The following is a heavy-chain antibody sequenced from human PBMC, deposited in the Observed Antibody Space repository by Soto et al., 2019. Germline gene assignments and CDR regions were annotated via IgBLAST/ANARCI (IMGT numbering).Heavy chain of an antibody. J-gene: IGHJ3*01. D-gene: IGHD2-2*01. CDR1: RFTFSTYA. Sequence: QVQLVESGGGVVQPGRSLRLSCAASRFTFSTYAMRWVRQAPGKGLNWVAVISYDGSSQYYPDSVKGRVTISRDNSKNMLFLQMNSLRPEDTALYYCARWASSTYPHDGFDVWGQGTMVTVSS. V-gene: IGHV3-30*04. CDR2: ISYDGSSQ. CDR3: ARWASSTYPHDGFDV.